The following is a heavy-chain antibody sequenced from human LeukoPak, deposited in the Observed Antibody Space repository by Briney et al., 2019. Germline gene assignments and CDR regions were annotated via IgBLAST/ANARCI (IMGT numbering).Heavy chain of an antibody. Sequence: GGSLRLSCAASGFTFSSYAMSWVRQAPGKGLEWVAVISYDGSNKYYADSVKGRFTISRDNAKNSLYLQMNSLKVEDTAIYYCARDNWVDCWGQGTLVTVSS. J-gene: IGHJ5*01. V-gene: IGHV3-30-3*01. CDR3: ARDNWVDC. CDR2: ISYDGSNK. CDR1: GFTFSSYA.